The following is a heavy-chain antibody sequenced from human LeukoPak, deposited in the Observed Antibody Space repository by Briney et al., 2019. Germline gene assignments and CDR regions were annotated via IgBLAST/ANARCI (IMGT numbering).Heavy chain of an antibody. CDR3: TSEITKYYYDSSGYYYFDY. CDR2: IRSKGYGGTT. CDR1: GFTFCDYA. D-gene: IGHD3-22*01. Sequence: GGSLRLSCTASGFTFCDYAMSWVRQAPGKGLEWVGFIRSKGYGGTTEYAASVKGTFTISRDDSKSIAYLQMNSLKTEDTAVYYCTSEITKYYYDSSGYYYFDYWGQGTLVTVSS. J-gene: IGHJ4*02. V-gene: IGHV3-49*04.